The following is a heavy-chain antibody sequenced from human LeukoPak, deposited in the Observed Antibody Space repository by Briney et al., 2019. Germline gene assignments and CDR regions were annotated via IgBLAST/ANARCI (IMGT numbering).Heavy chain of an antibody. CDR3: ARALHSEWLFMSYYGMDV. Sequence: GGSLRLSCAASGFTFSSYSMNWVRQAPGKGLEWVSYISSSSSTIYYADSVKGRFTISRDNAKNSLYLQMNSLRDEDTAVYYCARALHSEWLFMSYYGMDVWGQGTTVTVSS. D-gene: IGHD3-3*01. V-gene: IGHV3-48*02. CDR1: GFTFSSYS. J-gene: IGHJ6*02. CDR2: ISSSSSTI.